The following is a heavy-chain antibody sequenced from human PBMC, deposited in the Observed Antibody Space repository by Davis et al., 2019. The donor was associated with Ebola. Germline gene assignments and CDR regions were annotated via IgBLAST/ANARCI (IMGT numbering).Heavy chain of an antibody. J-gene: IGHJ6*04. D-gene: IGHD6-13*01. CDR1: GGSISSYY. CDR2: IYHSGST. CDR3: ARSNSSTWPNFYYYYGMDV. Sequence: MPSETLSLTCTVSGGSISSYYWSWIRQPPGKGLEWIGYIYHSGSTYYNPSLKSRVTISVDRSKNQLSLNLTSVTAADTAVYYCARSNSSTWPNFYYYYGMDVWGKGTTVTVSS. V-gene: IGHV4-4*09.